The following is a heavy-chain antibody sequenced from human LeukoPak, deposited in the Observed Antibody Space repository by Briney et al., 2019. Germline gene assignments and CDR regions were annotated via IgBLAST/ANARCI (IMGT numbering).Heavy chain of an antibody. Sequence: RPGGSLRLSCVASGLIFSNYAMTWVRQAPGKGLEWLSSIDGRGGSTYYAQPVKGRFTISRDNSKNTLYLQMNSLRAEDTAVYYCAKDLVAARGSYGMDVWGQGTTVTVSS. J-gene: IGHJ6*02. V-gene: IGHV3-23*01. CDR1: GLIFSNYA. D-gene: IGHD2-15*01. CDR2: IDGRGGST. CDR3: AKDLVAARGSYGMDV.